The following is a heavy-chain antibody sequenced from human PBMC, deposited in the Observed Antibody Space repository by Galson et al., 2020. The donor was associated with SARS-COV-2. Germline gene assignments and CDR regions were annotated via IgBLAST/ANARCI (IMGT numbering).Heavy chain of an antibody. CDR1: GFTFSSYA. V-gene: IGHV3-30*04. Sequence: GESLKISCAASGFTFSSYAMHWVRQAPGKGLEWVAVISYDGSNKYYADSVKGRFTISRDNSKNTLYLQMNSLRAEDTAVYYCARGFGYSYGLVAFDYWGQGTLVTVSS. CDR2: ISYDGSNK. D-gene: IGHD5-18*01. J-gene: IGHJ4*02. CDR3: ARGFGYSYGLVAFDY.